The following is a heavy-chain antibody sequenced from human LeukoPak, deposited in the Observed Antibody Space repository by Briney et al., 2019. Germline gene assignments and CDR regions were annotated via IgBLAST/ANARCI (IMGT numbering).Heavy chain of an antibody. J-gene: IGHJ4*02. Sequence: GGSLRLSCAASGFTFSDYGMSWFRQAPGKGLEWIGFISGGTTEYAASVKGRSTISRDDSTSIAYLQMNSLTTEDTAVYYCSRGSGWLSVYWGQGTLVTVSS. D-gene: IGHD6-19*01. V-gene: IGHV3-49*03. CDR3: SRGSGWLSVY. CDR1: GFTFSDYG. CDR2: ISGGTT.